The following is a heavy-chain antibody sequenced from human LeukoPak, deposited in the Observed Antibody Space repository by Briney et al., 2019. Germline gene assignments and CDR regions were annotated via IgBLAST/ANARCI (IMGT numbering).Heavy chain of an antibody. CDR3: ASESLGYCSSTSCRLSDYYYYYMDV. D-gene: IGHD2-2*01. CDR1: GGSISTTTYY. CDR2: IYYSGST. J-gene: IGHJ6*03. V-gene: IGHV4-39*01. Sequence: SETLSLTCTVSGGSISTTTYYWGWIRQPPGKGLEWIGSIYYSGSTYYNSSLKSRVTISVDTSENQFSLKLSSVTAADTAVYYCASESLGYCSSTSCRLSDYYYYYMDVWGKGTTVTVSS.